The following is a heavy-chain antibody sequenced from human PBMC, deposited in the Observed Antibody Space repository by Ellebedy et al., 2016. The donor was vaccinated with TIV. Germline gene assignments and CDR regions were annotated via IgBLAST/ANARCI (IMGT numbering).Heavy chain of an antibody. CDR3: ARTGSGDAFEI. D-gene: IGHD2-15*01. Sequence: PGGSLRLSCAASPFTLDTYWMTWVRPAPGKGLEWVANIKEDGSEKYYVDSVKGRFTISRDNAKNSLYLQMNSLRAEDTAVYDCARTGSGDAFEIWGQGTMVTVSS. CDR1: PFTLDTYW. CDR2: IKEDGSEK. J-gene: IGHJ3*02. V-gene: IGHV3-7*01.